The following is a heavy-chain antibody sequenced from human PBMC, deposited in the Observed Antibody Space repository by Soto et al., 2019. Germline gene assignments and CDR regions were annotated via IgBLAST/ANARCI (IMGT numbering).Heavy chain of an antibody. CDR1: GFTFSSYG. V-gene: IGHV3-33*01. CDR2: IWYDGSNK. D-gene: IGHD6-19*01. J-gene: IGHJ4*02. Sequence: PGGSLRLSCAASGFTFSSYGMHWVRQAPGKGLEWVAVIWYDGSNKYYAESVKGRFTISRDNSKNTLYLQMNNLRAEDTAVYYCARDSHVGSGWQLTADYWGQGTLATVSS. CDR3: ARDSHVGSGWQLTADY.